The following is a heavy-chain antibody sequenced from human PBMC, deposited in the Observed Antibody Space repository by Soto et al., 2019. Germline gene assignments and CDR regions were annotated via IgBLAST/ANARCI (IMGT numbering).Heavy chain of an antibody. Sequence: SVTLSLTCAIISRSILSSNWWSWVCQTAGKGLEWIGEIYHSGSTNYNPSLKSRVTISVDKSKNQFSLKLSSVTAADTAVYYCAREKTYYYGSGSYYRSRAFDIWGQGTMVT. CDR1: SRSILSSNW. D-gene: IGHD3-10*01. V-gene: IGHV4-4*02. CDR3: AREKTYYYGSGSYYRSRAFDI. CDR2: IYHSGST. J-gene: IGHJ3*02.